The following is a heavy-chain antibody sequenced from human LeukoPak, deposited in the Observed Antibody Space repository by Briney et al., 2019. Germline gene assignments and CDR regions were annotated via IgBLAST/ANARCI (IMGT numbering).Heavy chain of an antibody. CDR3: AKRPGKAAAGPFDP. CDR2: ISSGDGIT. V-gene: IGHV3-23*01. Sequence: GGSLRLSCAASGFSFSDYAMTWVRQAPGKGLGWVSTISSGDGITYYGDSVKGRFTISRDDSKNTLYLQMNSLRAEDTAIYYCAKRPGKAAAGPFDPWGQGTLVTVSS. J-gene: IGHJ5*02. CDR1: GFSFSDYA. D-gene: IGHD6-13*01.